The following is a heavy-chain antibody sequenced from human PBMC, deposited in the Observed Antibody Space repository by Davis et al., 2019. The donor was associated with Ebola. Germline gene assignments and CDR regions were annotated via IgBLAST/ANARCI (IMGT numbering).Heavy chain of an antibody. Sequence: GESLKISCAASGFTVSSNYMSWVRQAPGKGLEWVGRIKSKTDGGTTDYAAPVKGRFTISRDDSKNTLYLQMNSLKTEDTAVYYCTTDRRVVANPQADYWGQGTLVTVSS. CDR2: IKSKTDGGTT. V-gene: IGHV3-15*01. D-gene: IGHD2-2*01. J-gene: IGHJ4*02. CDR1: GFTVSSNY. CDR3: TTDRRVVANPQADY.